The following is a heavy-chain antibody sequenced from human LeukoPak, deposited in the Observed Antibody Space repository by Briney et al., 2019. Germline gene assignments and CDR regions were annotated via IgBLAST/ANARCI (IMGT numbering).Heavy chain of an antibody. CDR2: ISGSGVDT. CDR3: ASGTYRLGDY. Sequence: GGSQRLSCAASGFSFSTYAMSWVRQAPGKGLEWVSGISGSGVDTHYADSVKGRFRISRDNSKNTLYLQLNSLRAEDTAVYYCASGTYRLGDYWGLETLVTVSS. V-gene: IGHV3-23*01. CDR1: GFSFSTYA. J-gene: IGHJ4*02. D-gene: IGHD3-10*01.